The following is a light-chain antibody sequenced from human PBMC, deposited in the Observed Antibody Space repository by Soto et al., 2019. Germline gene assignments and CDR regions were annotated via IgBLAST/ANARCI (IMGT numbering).Light chain of an antibody. CDR1: SSDVATYNY. J-gene: IGLJ7*01. CDR2: EVS. V-gene: IGLV2-8*01. CDR3: SSYAVSNNFYAV. Sequence: QSALTHPPSASGSPGQSVTISCTGTSSDVATYNYVSWYQQRPGKVPKLIIYEVSKRPSGVPGRFSGSKSGNTASLTVSGLQADDEADYYCSSYAVSNNFYAVFGGGTQLTVL.